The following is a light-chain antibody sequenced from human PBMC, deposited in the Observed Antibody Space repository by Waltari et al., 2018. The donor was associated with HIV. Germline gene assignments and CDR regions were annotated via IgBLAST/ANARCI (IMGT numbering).Light chain of an antibody. CDR2: GNS. J-gene: IGLJ1*01. Sequence: QSVLTQPPSVSGAPGQRVTISCTGSNSNIGSVYDVHWYQQVPGTVPKLLIYGNSNRPSGVPYRISGSKSGSSASLAISGLQADDEADYYCQSYDSSLSGFIFGTGTRVTVL. V-gene: IGLV1-40*01. CDR3: QSYDSSLSGFI. CDR1: NSNIGSVYD.